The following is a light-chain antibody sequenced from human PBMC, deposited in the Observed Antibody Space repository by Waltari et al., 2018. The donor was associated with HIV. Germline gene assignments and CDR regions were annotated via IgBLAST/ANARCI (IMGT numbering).Light chain of an antibody. CDR2: AAS. V-gene: IGKV1-39*01. CDR1: QNINND. Sequence: IQMTQSPSSLSASVGDRFTITCRASQNINNDLNWYQQTPGKAPTLLVFAASILQSGVPSRFSGSGSGTDFTLTVSSLQPEDFATYYCQQTYSTPQTFGQGTRLEIK. CDR3: QQTYSTPQT. J-gene: IGKJ5*01.